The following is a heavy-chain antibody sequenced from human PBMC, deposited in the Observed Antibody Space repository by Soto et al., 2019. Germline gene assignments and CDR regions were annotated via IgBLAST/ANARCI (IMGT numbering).Heavy chain of an antibody. D-gene: IGHD6-13*01. CDR3: ARLQRTLAAAGISWFDP. CDR2: IYYSGST. J-gene: IGHJ5*02. V-gene: IGHV4-59*08. Sequence: SETLSLTCTVSGGSISSYYWSWIRQPPGKGLEWIGYIYYSGSTNYNPSLKSRVTISVDTSKNQISLKLSSVTAADTAVYYCARLQRTLAAAGISWFDPWGQGTLVTVSS. CDR1: GGSISSYY.